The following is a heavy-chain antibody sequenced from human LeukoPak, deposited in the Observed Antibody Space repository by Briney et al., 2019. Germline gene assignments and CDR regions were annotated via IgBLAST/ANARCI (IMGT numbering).Heavy chain of an antibody. CDR2: INWNGGTI. D-gene: IGHD3-22*01. J-gene: IGHJ4*02. Sequence: GGSLRLSCAASGFTLGDYGMSWVRQAPGKVLEWVSGINWNGGTIGYADSVKGRFTISRDNAKNTLYLQMNSLRAEDTALYYCARAGYPDRSTYEDYWGQGTLVTVSS. CDR1: GFTLGDYG. V-gene: IGHV3-20*04. CDR3: ARAGYPDRSTYEDY.